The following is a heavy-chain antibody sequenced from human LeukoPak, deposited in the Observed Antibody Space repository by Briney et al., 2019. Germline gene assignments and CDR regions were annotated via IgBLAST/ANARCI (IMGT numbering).Heavy chain of an antibody. V-gene: IGHV1-18*01. CDR1: GYTFTHYG. CDR3: ARVGDGVNFLDK. D-gene: IGHD4-23*01. CDR2: ISLYNGNA. J-gene: IGHJ4*02. Sequence: ASVKVSCKASGYTFTHYGIGWVRQAPGQGLEWVGWISLYNGNANYARKFQGRVTMTTDTSTSTAYMELRNLRSDDTAVYYCARVGDGVNFLDKWGQGTLVTVSS.